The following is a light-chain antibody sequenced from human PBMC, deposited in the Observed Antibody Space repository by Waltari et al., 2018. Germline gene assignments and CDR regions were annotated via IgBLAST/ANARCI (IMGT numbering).Light chain of an antibody. Sequence: SLVLTQPPSVSVAPGMTARMTCEGDTIRSKNVHWYQQKPGQAPLLVVYDDTDRPSRVPERFSGSHSGDAATLTISRVEAGDEADYYCQVWDSSSDHVIFGGGSKLTVL. CDR2: DDT. J-gene: IGLJ2*01. CDR3: QVWDSSSDHVI. CDR1: TIRSKN. V-gene: IGLV3-21*03.